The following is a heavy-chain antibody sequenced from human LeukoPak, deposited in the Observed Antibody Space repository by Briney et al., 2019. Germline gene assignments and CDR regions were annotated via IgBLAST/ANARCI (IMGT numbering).Heavy chain of an antibody. D-gene: IGHD1-20*01. CDR2: IYKGDGT. CDR3: ARAGGLYNWNFGDAIDI. Sequence: GGSLRLSCAASGFDFKNTYMSWVRQAPGKGLEWVSIIYKGDGTYYADSVKGRFTISRDSSKNTLYLQMSSLRPEDTSVYHCARAGGLYNWNFGDAIDIWGQGTRVTVSS. J-gene: IGHJ3*02. V-gene: IGHV3-66*02. CDR1: GFDFKNTY.